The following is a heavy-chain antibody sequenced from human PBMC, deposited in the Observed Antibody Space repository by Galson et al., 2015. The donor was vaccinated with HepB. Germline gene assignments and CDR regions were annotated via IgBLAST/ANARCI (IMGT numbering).Heavy chain of an antibody. CDR1: GFTFSSYT. CDR3: AKESLPSPIIQVTWFDP. Sequence: SLRLSCAASGFTFSSYTMNWVRQAPGKGLEWVSAISGAGNSIHYADSVKGRFTISRDNSKNTLYLQMNSLRAEDSAVYFCAKESLPSPIIQVTWFDPWGQGTLVTVSS. D-gene: IGHD5/OR15-5a*01. V-gene: IGHV3-23*01. J-gene: IGHJ5*02. CDR2: ISGAGNSI.